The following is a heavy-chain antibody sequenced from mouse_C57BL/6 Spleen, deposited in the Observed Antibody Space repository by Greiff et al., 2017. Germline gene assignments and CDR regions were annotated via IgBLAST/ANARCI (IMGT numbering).Heavy chain of an antibody. CDR2: IDPSDSYT. V-gene: IGHV1-69*01. J-gene: IGHJ2*01. Sequence: QVQLQQPGAVLVMPGASVKLSCKASGYTFTSYWMHWVKQRPGPGLEWIGAIDPSDSYTNYNQKFKGKSTLTVDKSSRTAYMQLSSLTSEDSAVYYCARSWDDWGQGTTLTVSS. CDR1: GYTFTSYW. CDR3: ARSWDD.